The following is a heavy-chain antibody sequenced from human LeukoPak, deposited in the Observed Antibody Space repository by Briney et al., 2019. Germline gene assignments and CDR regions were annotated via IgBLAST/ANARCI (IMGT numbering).Heavy chain of an antibody. V-gene: IGHV3-21*01. CDR1: GFTFSNYG. CDR2: ISSSSSYI. CDR3: ARDRTTVTTFDY. Sequence: PGGSLRLSCAASGFTFSNYGMSWLRQAPGKGLEWVSSISSSSSYIYYADSVKGRFTISRDNAKNSLYLQMNTLRAEDTAVYYCARDRTTVTTFDYWGQGTLVTVSS. J-gene: IGHJ4*02. D-gene: IGHD4-17*01.